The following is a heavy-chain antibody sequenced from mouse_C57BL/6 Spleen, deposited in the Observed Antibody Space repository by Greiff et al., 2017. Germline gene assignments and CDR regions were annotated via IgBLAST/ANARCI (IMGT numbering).Heavy chain of an antibody. CDR2: IRSKSNNYAT. CDR3: VRGDYGSSYDYAMDY. Sequence: DVKLVESGGGLVQPKGSLKLSCEASGFSFNTYAMNWVRQAPGKGLEWVARIRSKSNNYATYYADSVKDRFTISRDDSESMLYLQMNNLKTEDTAMYYCVRGDYGSSYDYAMDYWGQGTSVTVSS. D-gene: IGHD1-1*01. V-gene: IGHV10-1*01. CDR1: GFSFNTYA. J-gene: IGHJ4*01.